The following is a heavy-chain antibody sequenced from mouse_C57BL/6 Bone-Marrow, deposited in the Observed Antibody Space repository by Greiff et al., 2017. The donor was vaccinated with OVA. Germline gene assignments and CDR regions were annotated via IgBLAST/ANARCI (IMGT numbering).Heavy chain of an antibody. CDR3: ARRYYGNPGYFDV. J-gene: IGHJ1*03. CDR2: ISYSGST. D-gene: IGHD2-1*01. CDR1: GYSITSGYD. V-gene: IGHV3-1*01. Sequence: EVQRVESGPGMVKPSQSLSLTCTVTGYSITSGYDWHWIRHFPGNKLEWMGYISYSGSTNYNPSLKSRISITHDTSKNHFFLKLNSVTTEDTATYYCARRYYGNPGYFDVWGTGTTVTVSS.